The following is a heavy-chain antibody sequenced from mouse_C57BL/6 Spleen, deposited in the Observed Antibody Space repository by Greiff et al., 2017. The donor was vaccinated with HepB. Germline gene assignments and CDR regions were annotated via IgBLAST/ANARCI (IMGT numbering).Heavy chain of an antibody. D-gene: IGHD2-4*01. CDR1: GFTFSDYG. Sequence: EVMLVESGGGLVKPGGSLKLSCAASGFTFSDYGMHWVRQAPEKGLEWVAYISSGSSTIYYADTVKGRFTISRDNAKNTLFLQMTSLRSEDTAMYYCARPNDYDGDYFDYWGQGTTLTVSS. J-gene: IGHJ2*01. CDR3: ARPNDYDGDYFDY. V-gene: IGHV5-17*01. CDR2: ISSGSSTI.